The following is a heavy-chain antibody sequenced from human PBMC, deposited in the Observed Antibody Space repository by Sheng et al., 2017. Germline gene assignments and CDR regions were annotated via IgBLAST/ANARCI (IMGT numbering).Heavy chain of an antibody. CDR1: KFTFGTYA. CDR3: ARGGRLGSFNYYGMDV. CDR2: ISYDGRNK. J-gene: IGHJ6*02. Sequence: ESGGGVVQPGRSLRLSCTASKFTFGTYAMHWVRQAPGKGLEWVAVISYDGRNKYYADSVKGRFTISRDNAKNTLNLQMNSLRGDDTAVYYCARGGRLGSFNYYGMDVWGQGTTVTVSS. D-gene: IGHD3-16*01. V-gene: IGHV3-30*04.